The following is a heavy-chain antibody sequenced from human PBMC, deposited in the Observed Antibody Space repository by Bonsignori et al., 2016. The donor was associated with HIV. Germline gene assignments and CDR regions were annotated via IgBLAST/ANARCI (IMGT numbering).Heavy chain of an antibody. J-gene: IGHJ3*02. CDR2: IYPGDSDT. V-gene: IGHV5-51*01. Sequence: VRQMPGKGLEWMGIIYPGDSDTRYRPSFQGQVTISVDESTSTAYLQWSSLQASDTAMYYCAREDFGVVRDAFDIWGQGTMVTVSS. CDR3: AREDFGVVRDAFDI. D-gene: IGHD3-3*01.